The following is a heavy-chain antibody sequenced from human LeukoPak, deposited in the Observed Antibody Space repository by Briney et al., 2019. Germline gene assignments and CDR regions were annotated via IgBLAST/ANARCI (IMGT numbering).Heavy chain of an antibody. V-gene: IGHV4-59*01. CDR1: GGSISRYY. D-gene: IGHD6-19*01. Sequence: SETPSLTCTVSGGSISRYYWSWVRQPPGKGLEWIGCIYYSGSTNYNPSLTSRVTISVDTSKNQFSLRLSSVTAADTAVYYCARSGSGWNWGQGTLVTVSS. CDR3: ARSGSGWN. J-gene: IGHJ4*02. CDR2: IYYSGST.